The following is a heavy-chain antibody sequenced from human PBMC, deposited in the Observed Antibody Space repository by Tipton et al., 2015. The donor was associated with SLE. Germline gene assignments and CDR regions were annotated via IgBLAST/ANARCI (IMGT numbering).Heavy chain of an antibody. D-gene: IGHD2-21*01. CDR2: INPNSGGT. CDR3: ARDGDGDNLLDP. J-gene: IGHJ5*02. CDR1: GYTFTDYY. V-gene: IGHV1-2*02. Sequence: QSGPEVKKPGASVKVSCKASGYTFTDYYVHWVRQAPGERLEWMGWINPNSGGTIHAQNFQDRVTMTGDTSINTVYMELRRLRSDDTAVYYCARDGDGDNLLDPWGQGTLVTVSS.